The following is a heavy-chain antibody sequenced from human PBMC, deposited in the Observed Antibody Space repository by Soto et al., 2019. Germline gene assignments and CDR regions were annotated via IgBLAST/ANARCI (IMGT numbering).Heavy chain of an antibody. D-gene: IGHD6-6*01. CDR3: ARGVMRQLVRTRYYGMDV. V-gene: IGHV7-4-1*01. CDR2: INTNTGNP. J-gene: IGHJ6*02. Sequence: DSLQVSCKASGYTFTSYAMNWVRQAPGQGLELMGWINTNTGNPTYAQGFTGRFVFSLDTSVSTAYLQICSLKAEDTAVYYCARGVMRQLVRTRYYGMDVWGQGTTVTVSS. CDR1: GYTFTSYA.